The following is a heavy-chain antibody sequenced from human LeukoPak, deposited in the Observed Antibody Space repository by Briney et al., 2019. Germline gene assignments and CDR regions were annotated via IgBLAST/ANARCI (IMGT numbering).Heavy chain of an antibody. CDR3: ARDGDGMDV. V-gene: IGHV1-69*04. J-gene: IGHJ6*02. D-gene: IGHD3-16*01. Sequence: SVKVSCKASGGTFSSYTISWVRQAPGQGLEWMGRIIPIFGIASYAQKFQGRVTITADKSTSTAYMELSSLRSEDTAVYYCARDGDGMDVWGQGTTVTVSS. CDR1: GGTFSSYT. CDR2: IIPIFGIA.